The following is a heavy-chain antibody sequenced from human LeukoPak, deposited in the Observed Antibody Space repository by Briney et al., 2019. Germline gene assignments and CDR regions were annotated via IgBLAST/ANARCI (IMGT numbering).Heavy chain of an antibody. V-gene: IGHV4-30-4*08. CDR1: GGSISSGDYY. CDR2: IYYSGST. Sequence: PSETLSLTCTVSGGSISSGDYYWSWIRQPPGKGLEWIGYIYYSGSTYYNPSLKSRVTISVDTSKNQFSLKLSSVTAADTAVYYCARTPVEMATTPYDAFDIWGQGTMVTVSS. J-gene: IGHJ3*02. CDR3: ARTPVEMATTPYDAFDI. D-gene: IGHD5-24*01.